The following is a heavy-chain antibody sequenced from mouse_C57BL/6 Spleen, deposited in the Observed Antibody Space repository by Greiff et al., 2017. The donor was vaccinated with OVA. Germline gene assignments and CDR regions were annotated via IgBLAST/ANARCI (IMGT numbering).Heavy chain of an antibody. Sequence: VQRVESGPGLVQPSQSLSITCTVSGFSLTSYGVHWVRQSPGKGLEWLGVIWRGGSTDYNAAFMSRLSITKDNSKSQVFFKMNSLQADDTAIYYCAKMNWDYWYFDVWGTGTTVTVSS. D-gene: IGHD4-1*01. J-gene: IGHJ1*03. CDR3: AKMNWDYWYFDV. V-gene: IGHV2-5*01. CDR1: GFSLTSYG. CDR2: IWRGGST.